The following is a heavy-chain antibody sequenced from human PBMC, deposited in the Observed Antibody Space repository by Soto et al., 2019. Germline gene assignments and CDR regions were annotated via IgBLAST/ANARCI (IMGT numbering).Heavy chain of an antibody. D-gene: IGHD6-19*01. CDR1: GFTFSSYA. Sequence: PGGSLRLSCAASGFTFSSYAMHWVRQAPGKGLEWVAVISYDGSNKYYADSVKGRFTISRDNSKNTLYLQMNSLRAEDTAVYYCARDTGYSSGWRRIFDYWGQGTLVTVS. CDR3: ARDTGYSSGWRRIFDY. CDR2: ISYDGSNK. J-gene: IGHJ4*02. V-gene: IGHV3-30-3*01.